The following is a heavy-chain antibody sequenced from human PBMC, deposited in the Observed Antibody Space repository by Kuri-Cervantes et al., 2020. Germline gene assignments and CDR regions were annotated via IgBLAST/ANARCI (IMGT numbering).Heavy chain of an antibody. D-gene: IGHD3-3*01. Sequence: ASVKVSCKASGYTFTGYYMHWVRQAPGQGLEWMGWINPNSGGTNYAQKFQGWVTMTRDTSISTAYMELSRLRSDDTAVYYCARSRGDYDFWSGYNNYYYYMDVWGKGTTVTVSS. CDR2: INPNSGGT. V-gene: IGHV1-2*04. CDR1: GYTFTGYY. CDR3: ARSRGDYDFWSGYNNYYYYMDV. J-gene: IGHJ6*03.